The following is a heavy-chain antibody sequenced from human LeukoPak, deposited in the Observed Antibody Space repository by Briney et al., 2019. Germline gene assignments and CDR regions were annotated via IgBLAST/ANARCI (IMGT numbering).Heavy chain of an antibody. Sequence: ASVKVSCTASGYTFTSYGISWVRQAPGQGLEWMGWISAYNGNTNYAQKLQGRVTMTTDTSTSTAYMELRSLRSDDTAVYYCARGGSSQNYYYYYMDVWGKGTTVTVSS. CDR3: ARGGSSQNYYYYYMDV. D-gene: IGHD6-6*01. V-gene: IGHV1-18*01. CDR2: ISAYNGNT. J-gene: IGHJ6*03. CDR1: GYTFTSYG.